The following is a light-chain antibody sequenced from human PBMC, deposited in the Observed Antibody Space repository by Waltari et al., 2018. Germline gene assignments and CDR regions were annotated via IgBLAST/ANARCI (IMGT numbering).Light chain of an antibody. CDR3: SAWDSSLTAWV. Sequence: QAGLTQPPSVSKGLRQTATFTCTGNSNNVGYQGAACLQQHPGRPPKLLSYRNNNRPSGISERFSASRSGNTASLTITGLQPEDEADYYCSAWDSSLTAWVFGGGTKLTVL. J-gene: IGLJ3*02. V-gene: IGLV10-54*01. CDR2: RNN. CDR1: SNNVGYQG.